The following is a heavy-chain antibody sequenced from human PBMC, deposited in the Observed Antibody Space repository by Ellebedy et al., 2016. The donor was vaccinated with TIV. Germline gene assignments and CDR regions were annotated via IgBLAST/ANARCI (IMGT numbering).Heavy chain of an antibody. CDR1: GFPXASYV. J-gene: IGHJ4*02. Sequence: GESLKISCAASGFPXASYVXSWVRXAPGKGLEWVALISYDGSNKYFADSVQGRFTISRDNSQNTLYLLMNSLRGDDTAIYYCARALNHVDTVSTAPRXCWGQGTLVTVSS. CDR3: ARALNHVDTVSTAPRXC. CDR2: ISYDGSNK. D-gene: IGHD5/OR15-5a*01. V-gene: IGHV3-30*01.